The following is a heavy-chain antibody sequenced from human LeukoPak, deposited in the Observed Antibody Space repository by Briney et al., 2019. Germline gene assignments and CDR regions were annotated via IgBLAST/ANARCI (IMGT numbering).Heavy chain of an antibody. Sequence: PGGSLRLSCAASGFTFSSYSMNWVRQAPGKGLEWVSSISSSSSYIYYADSVKGRFTISRGNAKNSLYLQMNSLRAEDTAVYYCARGSEYSSSSSGDWGQGTLVTVSS. D-gene: IGHD6-6*01. V-gene: IGHV3-21*01. CDR1: GFTFSSYS. CDR3: ARGSEYSSSSSGD. J-gene: IGHJ4*02. CDR2: ISSSSSYI.